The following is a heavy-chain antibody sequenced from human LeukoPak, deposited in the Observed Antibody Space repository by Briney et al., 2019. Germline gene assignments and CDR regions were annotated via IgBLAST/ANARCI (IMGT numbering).Heavy chain of an antibody. CDR1: GFTFSNNW. V-gene: IGHV3-7*04. J-gene: IGHJ4*02. D-gene: IGHD1-14*01. CDR2: IKYDGTKT. Sequence: GGSLRLSCEASGFTFSNNWMSWVRQAPGKGLEWVASIKYDGTKTSYVESVGGRFTISRDNAKNSVYLQMNSLGADDTAVYFSAKDNPLPLWGQGTLVSVSS. CDR3: AKDNPLPL.